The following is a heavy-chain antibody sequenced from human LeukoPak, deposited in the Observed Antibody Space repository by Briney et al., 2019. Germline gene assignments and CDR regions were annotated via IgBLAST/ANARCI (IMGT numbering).Heavy chain of an antibody. CDR1: XYSXSSGYY. D-gene: IGHD1-26*01. CDR2: IYHSGST. CDR3: ARLLTLGRPQDYYYMDV. Sequence: SEXXXXTCAVXXYSXSSGYYWGWIRQPPGKGLEWIGSIYHSGSTYYKPSLKRRVTISGDTSKNKFSLKLSSVTAADTAVYYCARLLTLGRPQDYYYMDVWGKGTTVTVSS. V-gene: IGHV4-38-2*01. J-gene: IGHJ6*03.